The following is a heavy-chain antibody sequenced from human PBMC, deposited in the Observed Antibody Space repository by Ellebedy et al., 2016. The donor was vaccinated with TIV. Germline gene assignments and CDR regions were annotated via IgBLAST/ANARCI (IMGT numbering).Heavy chain of an antibody. CDR1: GFTFSSYG. Sequence: GESLKISXAASGFTFSSYGMHWVRQAPGKGLEWVAVIWYDGSYKYYLDSVKGRFTISRDNSKNTLYLQMHSLRVEDTAVYYCARGSQFRNWLDPWGQGTLVTVSS. CDR2: IWYDGSYK. D-gene: IGHD1-26*01. CDR3: ARGSQFRNWLDP. V-gene: IGHV3-33*01. J-gene: IGHJ5*02.